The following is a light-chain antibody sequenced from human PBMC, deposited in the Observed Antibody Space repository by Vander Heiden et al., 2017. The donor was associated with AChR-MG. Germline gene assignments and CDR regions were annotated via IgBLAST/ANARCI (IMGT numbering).Light chain of an antibody. CDR3: QQSYSTPWT. J-gene: IGKJ1*01. V-gene: IGKV1-39*01. CDR1: QSISSF. CDR2: AAS. Sequence: DIQMTPSPSSLSASVGDRVTITCRASQSISSFLNWYQQKPGKAPKVLIFAASSLQSGVPSRFSGSGSGTDFTLTISSLQPEDFATYYCQQSYSTPWTFGQGTKVEIK.